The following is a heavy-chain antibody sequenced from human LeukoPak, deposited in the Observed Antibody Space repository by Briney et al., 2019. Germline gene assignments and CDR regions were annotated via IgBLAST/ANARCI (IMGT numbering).Heavy chain of an antibody. V-gene: IGHV3-21*01. CDR3: ASGGIAVAGLDY. D-gene: IGHD6-19*01. CDR1: GFTFSSYS. Sequence: GGSLRLSCAASGFTFSSYSMNWVRQAPGKGLEWVSSISSSSSYIYYADSVKGRFTISRDNAKNSLYLQMNSLRAEDTAVYYCASGGIAVAGLDYWGQGTLVTVSS. CDR2: ISSSSSYI. J-gene: IGHJ4*02.